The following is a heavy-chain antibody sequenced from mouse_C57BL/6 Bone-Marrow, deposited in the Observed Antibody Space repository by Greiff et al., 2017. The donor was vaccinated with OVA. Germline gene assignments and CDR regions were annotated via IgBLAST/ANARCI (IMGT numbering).Heavy chain of an antibody. CDR1: GFNIKDDY. V-gene: IGHV14-4*01. D-gene: IGHD2-4*01. CDR2: IDPENGDT. Sequence: EVKLQESGAELVRPGASVKLSCTASGFNIKDDYMHWVKQRPEQGLEWIGWIDPENGDTEYASKFQGKATITADTSSNTAYLQLSSLTSEDTAVYYCTTFYDYDGYYYAMDYWGQGTSVTVSS. J-gene: IGHJ4*01. CDR3: TTFYDYDGYYYAMDY.